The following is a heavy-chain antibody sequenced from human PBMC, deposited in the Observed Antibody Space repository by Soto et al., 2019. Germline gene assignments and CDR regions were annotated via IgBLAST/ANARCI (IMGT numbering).Heavy chain of an antibody. J-gene: IGHJ4*02. CDR2: ISDSGGST. Sequence: PGGSLRLSCVASGFTFSSYAMSWVRQAPGKGLEWVSGISDSGGSTYYADSVKGRFTISRDNSKNTLYLQMNSLRAEDTAVYYCAKGTYYYGSAPYYFDYWGQGTLVTVSS. D-gene: IGHD3-10*01. CDR3: AKGTYYYGSAPYYFDY. CDR1: GFTFSSYA. V-gene: IGHV3-23*01.